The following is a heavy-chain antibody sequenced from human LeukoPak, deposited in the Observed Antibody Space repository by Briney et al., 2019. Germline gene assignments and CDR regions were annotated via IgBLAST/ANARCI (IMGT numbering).Heavy chain of an antibody. J-gene: IGHJ4*02. D-gene: IGHD3-3*01. CDR1: GFTVSSNY. CDR2: IYSGGST. CDR3: AKDQNDFWSGPSPFDY. Sequence: GGSLRLSYAASGFTVSSNYMSWVRQAPGKGLEWVSVIYSGGSTYYADSVKGRFTISRDNSKNTLYLQMNSLRAEDTAVYYCAKDQNDFWSGPSPFDYWGQGTLVTVSS. V-gene: IGHV3-53*01.